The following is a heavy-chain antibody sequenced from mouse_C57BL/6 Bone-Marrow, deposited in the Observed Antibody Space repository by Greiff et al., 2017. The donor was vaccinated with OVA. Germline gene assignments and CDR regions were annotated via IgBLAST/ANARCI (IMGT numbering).Heavy chain of an antibody. CDR3: ARGLAGTRDGFAY. CDR2: FYPGSGSI. Sequence: QVQLQQSGAELVKPGASVKLSCKASGYTFTEYTIHWVKQRSGQGLEWIGWFYPGSGSIKYNEKFKDKATLAADKSSSTVNMQLSSLTSEDSAVYYCARGLAGTRDGFAYWGQGTLVTVSA. CDR1: GYTFTEYT. J-gene: IGHJ3*01. V-gene: IGHV1-62-2*01. D-gene: IGHD4-1*01.